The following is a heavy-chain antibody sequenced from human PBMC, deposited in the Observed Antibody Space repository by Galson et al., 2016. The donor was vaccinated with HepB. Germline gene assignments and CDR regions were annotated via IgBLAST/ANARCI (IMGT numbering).Heavy chain of an antibody. CDR1: GFIFSSYA. V-gene: IGHV3-30-3*01. J-gene: IGHJ6*02. CDR3: ARSFVAASSVYYYGMVV. CDR2: ISYDGRTR. D-gene: IGHD2-15*01. Sequence: SLRLSCAASGFIFSSYAIHWVRQAPGKGLEWVALISYDGRTRYYADSVKGRFTISRDTSKNTLSLQMNSLRAEDTAVYYCARSFVAASSVYYYGMVVWGQGTTVTVSS.